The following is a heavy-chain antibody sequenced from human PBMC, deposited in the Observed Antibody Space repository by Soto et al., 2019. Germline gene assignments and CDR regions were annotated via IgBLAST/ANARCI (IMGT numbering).Heavy chain of an antibody. V-gene: IGHV4-59*01. Sequence: SETLSLTCTVSCGSISSYYWSWIRQPPGKGLEWIGYIYYSGSTNYNPSLKSRVTISVDTSKNQFSLKLSSVTAADTAVYYCAGRQWLGFVDYWGQGTLVTVSS. J-gene: IGHJ4*02. CDR3: AGRQWLGFVDY. CDR2: IYYSGST. D-gene: IGHD6-19*01. CDR1: CGSISSYY.